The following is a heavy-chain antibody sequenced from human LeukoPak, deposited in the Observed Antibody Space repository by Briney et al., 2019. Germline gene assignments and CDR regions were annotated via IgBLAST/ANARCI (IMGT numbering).Heavy chain of an antibody. CDR1: GGSISSYY. Sequence: SETLSLTCTVSGGSISSYYWSWTRQPPGQGLEWIGYIYYSGSTNYNPSLKSRVTISVDTSKNQFSLKLSSVTAAETAVYYCAREGVAPSHAFDIWGQGTMVTVSS. V-gene: IGHV4-59*01. CDR2: IYYSGST. CDR3: AREGVAPSHAFDI. J-gene: IGHJ3*02. D-gene: IGHD2-2*01.